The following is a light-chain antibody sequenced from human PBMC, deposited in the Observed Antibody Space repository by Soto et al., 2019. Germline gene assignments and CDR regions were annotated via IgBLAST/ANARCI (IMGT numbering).Light chain of an antibody. Sequence: TVLTQSPGAVSLSPGEKATLSCRASQSVSSSYLAWYQQKPGQAPRLLIYGASSRATGIPDRFSGGGSGTDFTLTISRLEPEDFAVYYCQQCGSSPWTFGQGTEVDIK. V-gene: IGKV3-20*01. J-gene: IGKJ1*01. CDR3: QQCGSSPWT. CDR1: QSVSSSY. CDR2: GAS.